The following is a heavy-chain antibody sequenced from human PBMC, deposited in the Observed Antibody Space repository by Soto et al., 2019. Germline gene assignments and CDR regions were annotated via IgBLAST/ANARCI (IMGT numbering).Heavy chain of an antibody. Sequence: RGSLRLSCAASGFTFTSYGMHWVRQAPGKGLEWVAVISYDGSNKYYVDSVKGRFTISRDNPKNTLYLQMKSLRAEDTAVYYCAKGYYVSSGYRPFSGMDVCGRRTTVTVSS. CDR1: GFTFTSYG. D-gene: IGHD3-22*01. CDR2: ISYDGSNK. V-gene: IGHV3-30*18. J-gene: IGHJ6*02. CDR3: AKGYYVSSGYRPFSGMDV.